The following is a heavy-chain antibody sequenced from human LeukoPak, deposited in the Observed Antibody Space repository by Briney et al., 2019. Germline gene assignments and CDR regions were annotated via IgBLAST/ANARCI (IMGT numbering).Heavy chain of an antibody. CDR1: GYTFTGYY. CDR2: INSSGGST. Sequence: ASVKVSCKASGYTFTGYYIHWVRQAPGQGLEWMGMINSSGGSTTYAEKFQGRVTMTRDTSTSTVDMELSSLRPEDTAVYYCARSGGYRYGYPLGFSDNWGQGTLVTVSS. D-gene: IGHD5-18*01. J-gene: IGHJ4*02. CDR3: ARSGGYRYGYPLGFSDN. V-gene: IGHV1-46*01.